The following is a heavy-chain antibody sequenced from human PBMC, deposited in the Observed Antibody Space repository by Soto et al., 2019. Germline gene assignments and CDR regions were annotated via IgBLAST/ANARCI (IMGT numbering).Heavy chain of an antibody. CDR2: ISAYNGNT. CDR3: AREPNYFDY. CDR1: GYTFTSYG. V-gene: IGHV1-18*01. Sequence: QVQLVQSGAEVKKPGASVKVSCKASGYTFTSYGISWVRQAPGRGLEWMGWISAYNGNTKYAQKLQGRVTMTTDTSPGTADMELRSLRSDDTAVYYCAREPNYFDYWGQGTLVTVSS. J-gene: IGHJ4*02.